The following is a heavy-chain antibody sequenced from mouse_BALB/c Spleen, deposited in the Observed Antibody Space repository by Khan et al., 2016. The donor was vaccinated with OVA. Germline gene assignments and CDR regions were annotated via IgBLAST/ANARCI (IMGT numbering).Heavy chain of an antibody. CDR3: ARSDDDGYYCYFDV. J-gene: IGHJ1*01. CDR1: GYSITSDYA. CDR2: ISYSGST. V-gene: IGHV3-2*02. Sequence: EVQLVESGPGLVKPSQSLSLTCTVTGYSITSDYAWNWIRQFPGNKLEWMGYISYSGSTSYNPSLKSRISITRDTSKNQFFLQLNSVTTEDTATYYCARSDDDGYYCYFDVWGAGTTVTVSS. D-gene: IGHD2-3*01.